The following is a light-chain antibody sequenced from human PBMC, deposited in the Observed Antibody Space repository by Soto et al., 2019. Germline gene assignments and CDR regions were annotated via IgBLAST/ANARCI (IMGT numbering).Light chain of an antibody. Sequence: IQLTQSPSSLSASVGERVTITCRASQGILNYLAWYQQKPGKAPKLLIYGASTLQSGVPSRFGGRGSGTDFTLTVSSLQPEDFATYYCQQLFIYPPTFGPGTKVDIK. CDR3: QQLFIYPPT. CDR1: QGILNY. CDR2: GAS. V-gene: IGKV1-9*01. J-gene: IGKJ3*01.